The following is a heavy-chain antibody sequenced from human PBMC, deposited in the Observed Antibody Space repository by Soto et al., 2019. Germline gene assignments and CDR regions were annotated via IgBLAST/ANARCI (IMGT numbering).Heavy chain of an antibody. CDR2: IRTKAYSGTT. CDR1: GFTFGDYP. V-gene: IGHV3-49*03. J-gene: IGHJ4*02. Sequence: GGSLRLSCTGSGFTFGDYPMSWFRQAPGKGLEWVGFIRTKAYSGTTQYAASVKDRFTISRDDSKSIADLHMNSLKTDYTALYYCTRCRYSPPYSFDYWGQGTLVTVSS. D-gene: IGHD3-16*02. CDR3: TRCRYSPPYSFDY.